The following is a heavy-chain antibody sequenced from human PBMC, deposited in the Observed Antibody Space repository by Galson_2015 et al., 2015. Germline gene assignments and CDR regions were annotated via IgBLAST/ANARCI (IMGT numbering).Heavy chain of an antibody. CDR3: AISQQLATPIWLGWFDP. Sequence: SVKVSCKASGYTFTSYGISWVRQAPGQGLEWMGWISAYNGNTNYAQKLQGRVTMTTDTSTSTAYMELRSLRSDDTAVYYCAISQQLATPIWLGWFDPWGQGTLVTVSS. J-gene: IGHJ5*02. CDR1: GYTFTSYG. CDR2: ISAYNGNT. D-gene: IGHD6-13*01. V-gene: IGHV1-18*01.